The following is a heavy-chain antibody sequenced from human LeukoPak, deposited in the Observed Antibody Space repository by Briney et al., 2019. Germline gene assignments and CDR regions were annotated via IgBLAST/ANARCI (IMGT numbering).Heavy chain of an antibody. CDR1: GGSFSGYY. CDR3: ARGPPTTYFDWEFDY. Sequence: SETVSLTCAVYGGSFSGYYWSWVRQPPGKGLEWIGEINHSGSTNYNPSLKSRVTISVDTSKNQFSLKLSSVTAADTAVYYCARGPPTTYFDWEFDYWGQGTLVTVSS. J-gene: IGHJ4*02. CDR2: INHSGST. V-gene: IGHV4-34*01. D-gene: IGHD3-9*01.